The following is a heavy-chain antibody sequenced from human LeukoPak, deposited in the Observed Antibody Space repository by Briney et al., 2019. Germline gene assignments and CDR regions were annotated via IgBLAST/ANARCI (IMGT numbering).Heavy chain of an antibody. D-gene: IGHD2-2*01. J-gene: IGHJ4*02. CDR1: GFTFSGSA. V-gene: IGHV3-73*01. CDR2: IRSKANSCAT. CDR3: TRPFYCSSTSCYEDY. Sequence: PGGSLKLSCAASGFTFSGSAMHWVRQASGKGLEWVGRIRSKANSCATAYAASVKGRFTISRDDSKNTAYLQMNSLKTEDTAVYYCTRPFYCSSTSCYEDYWGQGTLVTVSS.